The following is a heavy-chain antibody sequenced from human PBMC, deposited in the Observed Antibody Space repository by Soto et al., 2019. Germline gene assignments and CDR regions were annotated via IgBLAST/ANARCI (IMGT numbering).Heavy chain of an antibody. CDR1: GLVFSGFV. J-gene: IGHJ6*02. V-gene: IGHV3-7*01. CDR2: IKQDGSEK. Sequence: RGSLRLSCEASGLVFSGFVMSWVRRAPGKGLEWVAYIKQDGSEKYYVDSVKGRFTISRDNPKSSLYLQMNNLRAEDTAVYYCARGHKGLEVWGQGTTVTVSS. CDR3: ARGHKGLEV.